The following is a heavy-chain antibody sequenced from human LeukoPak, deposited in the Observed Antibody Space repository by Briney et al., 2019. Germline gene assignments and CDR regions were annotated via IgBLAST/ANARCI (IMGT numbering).Heavy chain of an antibody. J-gene: IGHJ4*02. CDR2: IYHTGST. D-gene: IGHD6-13*01. Sequence: SETLSLTCTVSGYSISSGYYWDWIRQPPGKGLEWIGNIYHTGSTYYNPSLKSRVTISVDTSKNQFSVKLSSVTAADTAVYYCARGSIAAGGTYFDYWGQGTLVTVSS. CDR3: ARGSIAAGGTYFDY. V-gene: IGHV4-38-2*02. CDR1: GYSISSGYY.